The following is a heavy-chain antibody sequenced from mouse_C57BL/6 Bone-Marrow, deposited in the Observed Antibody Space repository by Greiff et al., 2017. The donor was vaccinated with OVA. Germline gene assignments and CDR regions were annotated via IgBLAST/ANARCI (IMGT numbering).Heavy chain of an antibody. CDR1: GFSLTSYG. CDR2: IWRGGST. V-gene: IGHV2-5*01. Sequence: QVQLQQSGPGLVQPSQSLSLTCTVSGFSLTSYGVPWVRQSPGKGLEWLGVIWRGGSTAYNADFMYRPSITTDNSTSQAFFKRNSLQADDTAIYYCAKEANYYGSSVEYWGQGTTVTVSA. D-gene: IGHD1-1*01. CDR3: AKEANYYGSSVEY. J-gene: IGHJ2*01.